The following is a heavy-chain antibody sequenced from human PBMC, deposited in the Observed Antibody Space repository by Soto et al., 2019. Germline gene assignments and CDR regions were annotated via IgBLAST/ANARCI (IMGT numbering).Heavy chain of an antibody. D-gene: IGHD2-15*01. Sequence: GGSLRLSCAASGFTFSSYAMTWVRQAPGKGLEWVSAISAAGGLTYYADSVKGRFTISRDNSKNTLYLQMNSLRAEDTAVHYCARGYCSGGSCYSAYYYYYYMDVWGKGTTVTVSS. CDR1: GFTFSSYA. CDR2: ISAAGGLT. CDR3: ARGYCSGGSCYSAYYYYYYMDV. V-gene: IGHV3-23*01. J-gene: IGHJ6*03.